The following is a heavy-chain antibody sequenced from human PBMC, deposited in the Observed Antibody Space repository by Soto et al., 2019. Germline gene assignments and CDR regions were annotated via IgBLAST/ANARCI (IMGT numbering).Heavy chain of an antibody. Sequence: EVQLVESGGGLVKPGGSLRLTCAASGVTFSNAWMSWVRQAPGKGLEWVGRIKSKTDGGTTDYAAPVKGRFTISRDDSKHTLFLQMNRLKTEDTAVYYCTRLERDYYYGMDVWGQGTTVTVSS. CDR2: IKSKTDGGTT. V-gene: IGHV3-15*01. CDR1: GVTFSNAW. J-gene: IGHJ6*02. CDR3: TRLERDYYYGMDV.